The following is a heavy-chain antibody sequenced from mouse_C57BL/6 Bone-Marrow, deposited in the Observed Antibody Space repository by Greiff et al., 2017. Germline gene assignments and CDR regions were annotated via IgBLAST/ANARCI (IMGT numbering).Heavy chain of an antibody. V-gene: IGHV1-69*01. Sequence: QVQLQQSGAELVMPGASVKLSCKASGYTFTSYWMHWVKQRPGQGLEWIGEIDPSASYTNYNQKFKGKSTLTVDKSSSTAYMQLSSLTSEDSAVYYCARGRLRRRRYARDYWGQGTSVTVSS. CDR1: GYTFTSYW. J-gene: IGHJ4*01. CDR3: ARGRLRRRRYARDY. CDR2: IDPSASYT. D-gene: IGHD2-4*01.